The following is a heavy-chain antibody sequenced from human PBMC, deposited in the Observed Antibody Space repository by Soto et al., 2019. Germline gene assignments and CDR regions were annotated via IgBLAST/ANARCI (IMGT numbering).Heavy chain of an antibody. J-gene: IGHJ4*02. CDR2: ISGSGGST. CDR3: AKDFSYGSSWSYYFDY. V-gene: IGHV3-23*01. D-gene: IGHD6-13*01. Sequence: PGGSLRLSCAASGFTFSSYAMSWVRQAPGKGLEWVSAISGSGGSTYYADSVKGRFTISRDNSKNTLYLQMNSLRAEDTAVYYCAKDFSYGSSWSYYFDYWGQGTLVTVSS. CDR1: GFTFSSYA.